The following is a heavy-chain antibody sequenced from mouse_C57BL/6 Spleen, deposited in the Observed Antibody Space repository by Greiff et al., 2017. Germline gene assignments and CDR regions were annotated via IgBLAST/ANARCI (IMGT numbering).Heavy chain of an antibody. J-gene: IGHJ2*01. Sequence: QVQLQQPGAELVKPGASVKLSCKASGYTFTSYWMHWVKQRPGQGLEWIGMINPNSGSTHYNEKFKNKATLTVDKSSSTAYMQLSSLTSEDSAVYYCARSVERGGSRFDYWGQGTTLTVSS. V-gene: IGHV1-64*01. CDR3: ARSVERGGSRFDY. CDR1: GYTFTSYW. D-gene: IGHD1-1*01. CDR2: INPNSGST.